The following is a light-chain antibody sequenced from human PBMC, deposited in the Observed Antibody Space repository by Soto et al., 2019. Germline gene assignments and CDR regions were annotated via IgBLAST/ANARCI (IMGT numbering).Light chain of an antibody. CDR2: GAS. CDR3: QQYGSSPLT. Sequence: EIVMTQSPATLSVSPGERATVSCRASQSVSSNLAWYQQKPGQAPRLLIYGASNRAAGIPARFSGSGSGTDFTLTINSLEPEDFAVYYCQQYGSSPLTFGGGTKVDIK. J-gene: IGKJ4*01. V-gene: IGKV3D-15*02. CDR1: QSVSSN.